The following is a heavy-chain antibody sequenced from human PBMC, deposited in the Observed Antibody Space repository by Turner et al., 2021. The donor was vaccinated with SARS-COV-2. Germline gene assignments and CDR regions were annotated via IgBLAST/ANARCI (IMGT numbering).Heavy chain of an antibody. J-gene: IGHJ4*02. CDR2: SSSNGGST. V-gene: IGHV3-64D*06. Sequence: VQPVASGGGLFPPGGSLRLSCSAPGFTFSSYAMHWVRQAPGKGLEYVSASSSNGGSTYYADSVKGKFTISRDNSKNTLYLQMSSLRAEDTAVYYCVKGSYWGQGTLVTVSS. CDR3: VKGSY. CDR1: GFTFSSYA.